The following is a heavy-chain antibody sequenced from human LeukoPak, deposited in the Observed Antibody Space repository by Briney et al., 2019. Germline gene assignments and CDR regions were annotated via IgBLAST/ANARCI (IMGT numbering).Heavy chain of an antibody. CDR3: AKGKSYGWLGY. V-gene: IGHV3-23*01. CDR2: ISGSGGST. CDR1: GFTFSSYA. D-gene: IGHD6-19*01. Sequence: LTGGSLRLSCAASGFTFSSYAMSWVRQAPGKGLEWVSAISGSGGSTYYADSVKGRFTISRDNSKNTLYLQMNSLRAEDTAVYYCAKGKSYGWLGYWGQGTLVTVSS. J-gene: IGHJ4*02.